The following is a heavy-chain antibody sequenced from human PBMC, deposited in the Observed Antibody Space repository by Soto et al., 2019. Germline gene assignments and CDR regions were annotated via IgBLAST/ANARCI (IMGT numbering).Heavy chain of an antibody. D-gene: IGHD2-15*01. CDR1: GFTFADYA. CDR2: ICWNSGNI. CDR3: AKDIEVVVAANGPYDY. J-gene: IGHJ4*02. Sequence: GGSLRLSCAASGFTFADYAMHWVRQAPGKGLEWVSGICWNSGNIGYADCVKGRFTISRDNAKNSLYLQMNSLRAEDTALYYCAKDIEVVVAANGPYDYWGQGTLVTVSS. V-gene: IGHV3-9*01.